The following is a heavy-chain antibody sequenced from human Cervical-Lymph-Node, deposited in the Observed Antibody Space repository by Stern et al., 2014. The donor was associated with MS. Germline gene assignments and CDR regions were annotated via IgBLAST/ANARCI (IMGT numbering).Heavy chain of an antibody. CDR2: SFHTGDT. CDR3: ARGGGTDSPTYDY. CDR1: GASLSGVNW. Sequence: QVQLQESGPGLVKPSGTLSLTCTVSGASLSGVNWWTWVRQPPGKGLEWVGESFHTGDTIYNPSLRCRVVMLVASSKSQFSLQLTSVTAADTAVYYCARGGGTDSPTYDYWGQGTLVTVS. V-gene: IGHV4-4*02. J-gene: IGHJ4*02. D-gene: IGHD3-16*01.